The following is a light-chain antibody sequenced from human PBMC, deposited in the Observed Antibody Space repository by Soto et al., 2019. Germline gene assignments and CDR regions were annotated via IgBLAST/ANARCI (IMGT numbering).Light chain of an antibody. CDR1: QTIYSW. J-gene: IGKJ1*01. CDR3: HQYNTYPRT. Sequence: DTQMTQSPSTLSASVGDRVTISCRASQTIYSWLAWYQQKPGQAPNLLIYKASTLETGVPSRFSGSGYGSEFTLIISSLQPDDFATYYCHQYNTYPRTFGQGTKVEV. CDR2: KAS. V-gene: IGKV1-5*03.